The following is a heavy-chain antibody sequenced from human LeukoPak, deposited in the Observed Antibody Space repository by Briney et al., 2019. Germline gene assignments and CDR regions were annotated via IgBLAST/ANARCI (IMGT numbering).Heavy chain of an antibody. CDR2: ISGSGGST. J-gene: IGHJ4*02. D-gene: IGHD3-3*01. CDR3: AKDRGSYYDFWSGYLTLDY. Sequence: GGSLRLSCAASGFTFSSYAMSWVRQAPGKGLEWVSAISGSGGSTYYADSVKGRFTISRDNSKNTLYLQMNSLRAEDTAVYYCAKDRGSYYDFWSGYLTLDYWGQGTLVTVSS. CDR1: GFTFSSYA. V-gene: IGHV3-23*01.